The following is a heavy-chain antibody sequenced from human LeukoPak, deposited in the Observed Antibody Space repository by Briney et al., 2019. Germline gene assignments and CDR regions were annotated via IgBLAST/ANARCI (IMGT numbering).Heavy chain of an antibody. CDR3: ARDGPRPEDAFDI. CDR1: GFTFSSYW. CDR2: IKQDGSEK. J-gene: IGHJ3*02. Sequence: PGGSLRLSCAASGFTFSSYWMSWVRQAPGKGLEWVANIKQDGSEKYYVDSVKGRFTISRDNAKNSLYLQMNSLRAEDTAVYYCARDGPRPEDAFDIWGQGTMVTVSS. V-gene: IGHV3-7*01.